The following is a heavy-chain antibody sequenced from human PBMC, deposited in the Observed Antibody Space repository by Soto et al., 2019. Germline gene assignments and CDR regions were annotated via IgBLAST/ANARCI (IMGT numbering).Heavy chain of an antibody. CDR2: IYYSGST. J-gene: IGHJ6*02. CDR1: SGSVSSHSYY. Sequence: SETLSLTCTVSSGSVSSHSYYWSWIRQPPGKGLEWIGYIYYSGSTYYNPSLKSQVTISVDTSKNQFSLKLRSVTAADTAVYYCARTYCSSTSCYGLYYFGMDVWGQGTTVTVSS. D-gene: IGHD2-2*01. CDR3: ARTYCSSTSCYGLYYFGMDV. V-gene: IGHV4-61*01.